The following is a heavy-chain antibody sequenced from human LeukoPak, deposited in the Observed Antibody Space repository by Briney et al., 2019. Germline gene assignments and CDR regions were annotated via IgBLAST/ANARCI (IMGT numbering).Heavy chain of an antibody. V-gene: IGHV4-59*01. CDR2: IYYSGST. Sequence: PSETLSLTCTVSDGSISSYYWSWIRQPPGKGLEWIGYIYYSGSTNYNPSLKSRVTISVDTSKNQFSLKLSSVTAADTAVYYCARALGNPDVFDIWGQGTKVTVSS. CDR1: DGSISSYY. CDR3: ARALGNPDVFDI. D-gene: IGHD7-27*01. J-gene: IGHJ3*02.